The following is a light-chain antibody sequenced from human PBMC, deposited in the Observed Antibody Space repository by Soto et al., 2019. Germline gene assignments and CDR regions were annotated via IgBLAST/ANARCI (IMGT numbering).Light chain of an antibody. CDR3: QQANSFPIT. Sequence: DIQLTQSPSTLPASVGDRVTITCRASQSISNWLAWYHQKPGTAPKLLIYHASTLESGVPSRFSGSGSGTEFTLTISSLQPEDFATYFCQQANSFPITFGQGTRLEIK. CDR1: QSISNW. V-gene: IGKV1-5*01. J-gene: IGKJ5*01. CDR2: HAS.